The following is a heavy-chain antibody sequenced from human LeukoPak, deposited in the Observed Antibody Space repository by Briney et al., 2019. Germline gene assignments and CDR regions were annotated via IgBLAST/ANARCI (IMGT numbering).Heavy chain of an antibody. Sequence: PRASVKVSCKASGYTFVDFDINWVRQVAGQGLEWMGLVNPESGTTGLASRFLGRLSFTRDTSTNTAYMELNSLQSDDTAVYYCATGPTTVTTSFDYWGQGTLVTVSS. J-gene: IGHJ4*02. CDR1: GYTFVDFD. CDR2: VNPESGTT. V-gene: IGHV1-8*03. D-gene: IGHD4-11*01. CDR3: ATGPTTVTTSFDY.